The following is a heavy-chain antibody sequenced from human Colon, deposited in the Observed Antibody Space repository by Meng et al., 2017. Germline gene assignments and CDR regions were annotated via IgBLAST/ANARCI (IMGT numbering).Heavy chain of an antibody. CDR1: GFTFSSYA. J-gene: IGHJ5*02. D-gene: IGHD6-13*01. CDR3: AGKGIVAAVYNWFDT. CDR2: ISYEGSKE. V-gene: IGHV3-30*01. Sequence: GESLKISCTASGFTFSSYAIHWVRQAPGKGPEWVAVISYEGSKEYYADSVKGRFTISRDNSQITLFLQRNSLGAEATAVYYCAGKGIVAAVYNWFDTWGQGTLVTVSS.